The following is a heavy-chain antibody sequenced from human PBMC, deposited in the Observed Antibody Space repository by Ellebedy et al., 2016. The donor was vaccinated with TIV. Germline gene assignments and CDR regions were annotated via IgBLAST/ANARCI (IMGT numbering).Heavy chain of an antibody. J-gene: IGHJ4*02. CDR2: IYWDDDR. D-gene: IGHD4-17*01. V-gene: IGHV2-5*02. CDR1: GFSLSTSGVG. CDR3: AHKYGDYFLGYFDY. Sequence: SGPTLVKPTQTLTLTCTFSGFSLSTSGVGVGWIRQPPGKALEWLALIYWDDDRRYSSSLKSRLTITKDTAKNQVVLTMTNVDPVDTATYYCAHKYGDYFLGYFDYWGQGTLVTVSS.